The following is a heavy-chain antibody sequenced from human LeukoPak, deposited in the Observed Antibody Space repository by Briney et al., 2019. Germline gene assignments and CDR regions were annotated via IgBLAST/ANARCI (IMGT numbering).Heavy chain of an antibody. D-gene: IGHD2-2*01. J-gene: IGHJ3*02. CDR3: ARRKYQLLSAFDI. CDR2: IYPGDSDT. CDR1: GYSFTNYW. V-gene: IGHV5-51*01. Sequence: GESLKISCKGSGYSFTNYWIGWVRQMPGKGLEWMGIIYPGDSDTRYSPSFQGQVTISADKSISTAYLQWSSLKASDTAMYYCARRKYQLLSAFDIWGQGTMVTVSS.